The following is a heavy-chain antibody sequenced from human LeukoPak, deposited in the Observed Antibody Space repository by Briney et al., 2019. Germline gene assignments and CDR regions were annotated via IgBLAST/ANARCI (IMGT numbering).Heavy chain of an antibody. CDR1: GFTFSSYG. CDR2: IWYDGSNK. D-gene: IGHD3-10*01. V-gene: IGHV3-33*06. CDR3: AKGGITMVRGVIAL. J-gene: IGHJ4*02. Sequence: GRFLRLSCAASGFTFSSYGMHWVRQAPGKGLEWVAVIWYDGSNKYYADSVKGRFTISRDNSKNTLYLQMNSLRAEDTAVYYCAKGGITMVRGVIALWGQGTLVTVSS.